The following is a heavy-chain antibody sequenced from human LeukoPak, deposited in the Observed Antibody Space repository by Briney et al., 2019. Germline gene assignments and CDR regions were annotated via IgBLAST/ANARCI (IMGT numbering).Heavy chain of an antibody. CDR3: ARDGIVVVPAAIGYYYYYMDV. V-gene: IGHV4-61*02. J-gene: IGHJ6*03. D-gene: IGHD2-2*02. CDR2: IYTSGST. Sequence: SETLSLTCTVSGGSISSSSYYWSWIRQPAGKGLEWIGRIYTSGSTNYNPSLKSRVTISVDTSKNQFSLKLSSVTAADTAVYYCARDGIVVVPAAIGYYYYYMDVWGKGTTVTVSS. CDR1: GGSISSSSYY.